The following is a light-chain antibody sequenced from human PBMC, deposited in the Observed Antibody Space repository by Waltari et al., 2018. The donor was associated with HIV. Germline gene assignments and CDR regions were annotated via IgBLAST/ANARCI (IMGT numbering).Light chain of an antibody. Sequence: IQMTPSPSSLSASLGDRVTITCRASQNISNFLNWYKMKPGNPPSFLGRAAAGLRIGVASSFTSSGAVTYFSLTSSMLQREVFAAYSCQQSYSTPPTFGGGTKVEIK. CDR3: QQSYSTPPT. V-gene: IGKV1-39*01. CDR1: QNISNF. CDR2: AAA. J-gene: IGKJ4*02.